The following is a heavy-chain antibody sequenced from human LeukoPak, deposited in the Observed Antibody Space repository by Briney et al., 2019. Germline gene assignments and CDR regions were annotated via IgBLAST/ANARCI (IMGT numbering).Heavy chain of an antibody. CDR3: ARAPGTQGYYFMDV. CDR1: GGSISSFY. V-gene: IGHV4-4*07. Sequence: SETLSLTCTVSGGSISSFYWSWIRQPAGKGLEWVGRIYSSGTTNYNPSLRSRVTMSVDTSRNQFSLKLTSVTAADPAVYYCARAPGTQGYYFMDVWGQGTTVTVSS. J-gene: IGHJ6*02. CDR2: IYSSGTT.